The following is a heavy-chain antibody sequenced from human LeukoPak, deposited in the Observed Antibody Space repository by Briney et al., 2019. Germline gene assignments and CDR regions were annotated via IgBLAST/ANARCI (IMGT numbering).Heavy chain of an antibody. D-gene: IGHD1-26*01. CDR1: GFTFSIYD. J-gene: IGHJ2*01. V-gene: IGHV3-13*01. Sequence: GGSLRLSCAASGFTFSIYDMHWVRQATGKGLEWVSAIGTVGDTYYPGFVKGRFTISRENAKNSLYLQMNSLRDGDTAVYYCARETLDIGGDYGWYFDLWGRGTLVTVSS. CDR3: ARETLDIGGDYGWYFDL. CDR2: IGTVGDT.